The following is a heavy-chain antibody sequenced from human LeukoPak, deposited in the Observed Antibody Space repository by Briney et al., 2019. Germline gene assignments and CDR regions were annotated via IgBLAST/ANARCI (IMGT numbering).Heavy chain of an antibody. V-gene: IGHV3-48*03. CDR2: ISSSGSTI. D-gene: IGHD3-9*01. Sequence: GGSPRLSCAASGFTFSSYEMNWVRQAPGKGLEWVSYISSSGSTIYYADSVKGRFTISRDNAKNSLYLQMNSLRAEDTAVYYCARFTYYDILTGPDYWGQGTLVTVSS. CDR3: ARFTYYDILTGPDY. J-gene: IGHJ4*02. CDR1: GFTFSSYE.